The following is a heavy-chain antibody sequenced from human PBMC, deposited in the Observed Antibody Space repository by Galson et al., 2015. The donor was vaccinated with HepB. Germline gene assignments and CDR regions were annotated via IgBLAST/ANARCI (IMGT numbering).Heavy chain of an antibody. CDR1: GGTFSSYA. D-gene: IGHD1-26*01. V-gene: IGHV1-69*01. CDR3: ARVGASTPLSAFDI. CDR2: IIPIFDTT. Sequence: SVKVSCKASGGTFSSYAISWVRQAPGQGLEWMGGIIPIFDTTNYAQKFQGRVTITADESTSTAYMELSSLRSEDTAVYYCARVGASTPLSAFDIWGQGTMVTVSS. J-gene: IGHJ3*02.